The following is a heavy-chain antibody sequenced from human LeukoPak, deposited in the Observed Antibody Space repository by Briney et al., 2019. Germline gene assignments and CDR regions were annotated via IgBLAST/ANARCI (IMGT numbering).Heavy chain of an antibody. J-gene: IGHJ4*02. Sequence: ASVKVSCKSSGLTFTDEYIHWVRQAPGQGLEWMGWINPYSGAINYAQKFLGRVTLTRDTSISTAYMELSRLTSGDTAVYYCARDPKSQLLLDYWGQGTLVTVSS. CDR1: GLTFTDEY. CDR2: INPYSGAI. D-gene: IGHD2-2*01. V-gene: IGHV1-2*02. CDR3: ARDPKSQLLLDY.